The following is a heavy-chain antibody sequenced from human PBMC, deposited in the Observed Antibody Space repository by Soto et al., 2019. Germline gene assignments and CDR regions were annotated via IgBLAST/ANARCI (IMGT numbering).Heavy chain of an antibody. J-gene: IGHJ5*02. Sequence: GGSLRLSCAASGFTFSSYAMHWVRQAPGKGLEWVAVISYDGSNKCYADSVKGRFTISRDNSKNTLYLQMNSLRAEDTAVYYCARGGDCSGGSCYHSRYLYNWFDPWGQGTLVTVSS. CDR3: ARGGDCSGGSCYHSRYLYNWFDP. CDR2: ISYDGSNK. D-gene: IGHD2-15*01. V-gene: IGHV3-30-3*01. CDR1: GFTFSSYA.